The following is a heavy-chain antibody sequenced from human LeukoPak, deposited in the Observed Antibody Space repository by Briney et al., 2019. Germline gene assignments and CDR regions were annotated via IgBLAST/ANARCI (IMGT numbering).Heavy chain of an antibody. J-gene: IGHJ4*02. CDR1: GGSLSYYY. V-gene: IGHV4-34*01. CDR2: INHSGNT. Sequence: SETLSLTCAVYGGSLSYYYWSWIRQPPGKGLEWIGEINHSGNTNYNPSLKSRVIISVGTSKNQFSLELSSVTAADTAVYYCARGKLSTKFFDYWGQGTLVTVSS. CDR3: ARGKLSTKFFDY. D-gene: IGHD3-3*02.